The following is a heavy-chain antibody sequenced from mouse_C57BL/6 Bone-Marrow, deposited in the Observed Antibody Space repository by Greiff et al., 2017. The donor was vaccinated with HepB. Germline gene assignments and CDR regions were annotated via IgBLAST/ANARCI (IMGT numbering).Heavy chain of an antibody. CDR2: ISDGGSYT. Sequence: DVKLVESGGGLVKPGGSLKLSCAASGFTFSSYAMSWVRQTPEKRLEWVATISDGGSYTYYPDNVKGRFTISRDNAKNNLYLQMSHLKSEDTAMYYCARDPGDWFAYWGQGTLVTVSA. CDR1: GFTFSSYA. CDR3: ARDPGDWFAY. J-gene: IGHJ3*01. V-gene: IGHV5-4*01.